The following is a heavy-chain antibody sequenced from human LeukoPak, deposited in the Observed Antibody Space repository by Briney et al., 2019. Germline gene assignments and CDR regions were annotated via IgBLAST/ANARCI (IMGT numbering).Heavy chain of an antibody. CDR3: ARERITMIVVAQRAYAFDI. V-gene: IGHV3-21*01. D-gene: IGHD3-22*01. CDR2: ISSSSSYI. Sequence: PGGSLRLSCAASGFTLSSSSMNWVRQAPGKGLEWVSSISSSSSYIYYADSLKGRFTISRDNAKNSLYLQMNSLRAEDTAVYYCARERITMIVVAQRAYAFDIWGQGTMVTVSS. J-gene: IGHJ3*02. CDR1: GFTLSSSS.